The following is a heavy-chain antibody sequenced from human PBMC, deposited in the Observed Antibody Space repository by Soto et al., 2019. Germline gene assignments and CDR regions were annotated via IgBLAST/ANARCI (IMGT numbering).Heavy chain of an antibody. D-gene: IGHD6-13*01. J-gene: IGHJ4*02. CDR1: GFDFGDYY. CDR3: VRPYYSSSWFPFDR. V-gene: IGHV3-11*01. Sequence: GSLRLACTGSGFDFGDYYMSWIRQAPGKGLEWVSYIDSGDGTTYYTDSVKGRFTISRDNAKKTVYLQMSSLRVEDTALYYCVRPYYSSSWFPFDRWGQGTLVTVSS. CDR2: IDSGDGTT.